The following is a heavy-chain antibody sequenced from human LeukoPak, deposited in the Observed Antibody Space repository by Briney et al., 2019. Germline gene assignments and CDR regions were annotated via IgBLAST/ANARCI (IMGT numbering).Heavy chain of an antibody. D-gene: IGHD3-3*01. Sequence: SETLSLTCAVYGGSFSGYYWSWIRQPPGKGLEWIGEINHSGSTNYNPSLKSRVTISVDTSKNQFSLKLSSVTAADTAVYYCARRAGLYFCSGLNWFDPWGQGTLVTVSS. CDR1: GGSFSGYY. CDR3: ARRAGLYFCSGLNWFDP. J-gene: IGHJ5*02. CDR2: INHSGST. V-gene: IGHV4-34*01.